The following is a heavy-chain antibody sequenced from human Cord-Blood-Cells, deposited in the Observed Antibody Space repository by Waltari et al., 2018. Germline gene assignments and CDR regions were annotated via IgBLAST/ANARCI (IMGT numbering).Heavy chain of an antibody. J-gene: IGHJ5*02. CDR2: IIPIFGTA. CDR1: GSTFRSYA. V-gene: IGHV1-69*06. D-gene: IGHD3-10*01. Sequence: QVQLVQSGAEVKKPGSSVKVSCKASGSTFRSYALSLVRQAPGQGLEWMGGIIPIFGTANYAQKFQGRVTITANKSTSTAYMELSSLRSEDTAVYYCARDFARGESWFDPWGQGTLVTVSS. CDR3: ARDFARGESWFDP.